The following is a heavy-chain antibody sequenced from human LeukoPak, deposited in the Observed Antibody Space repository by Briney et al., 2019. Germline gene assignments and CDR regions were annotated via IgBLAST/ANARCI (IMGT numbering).Heavy chain of an antibody. V-gene: IGHV3-11*01. J-gene: IGHJ4*02. D-gene: IGHD6-19*01. CDR2: ISSSGSTI. CDR1: GFTFGDYA. Sequence: GGSLRLSCTASGFTFGDYAMSWVRQAPGKGLEWVSYISSSGSTIYYADSVKGRFTISRDNAKNSLYLQMNSLRAEDTAVYYCATLRYAAVAGIDLPTDYWGQGTLVTVSS. CDR3: ATLRYAAVAGIDLPTDY.